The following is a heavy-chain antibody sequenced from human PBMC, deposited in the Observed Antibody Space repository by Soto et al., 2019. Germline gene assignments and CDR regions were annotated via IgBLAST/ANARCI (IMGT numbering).Heavy chain of an antibody. J-gene: IGHJ6*02. CDR2: ISGSGGST. V-gene: IGHV3-23*01. Sequence: EVQLLESGGGLVQPGGSLRLSCAASGFTFSSYAMSWVRQAPGKGLEWVSAISGSGGSTYYADSVKGRFTISRDNSKNTLYLQMNSLRAEDTAVYYCAKEDCISAGCYVVYYYYGMDVWGQGTTVTVSS. CDR3: AKEDCISAGCYVVYYYYGMDV. D-gene: IGHD2-2*01. CDR1: GFTFSSYA.